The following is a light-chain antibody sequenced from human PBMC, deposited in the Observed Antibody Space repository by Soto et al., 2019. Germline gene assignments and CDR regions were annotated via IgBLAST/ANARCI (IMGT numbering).Light chain of an antibody. CDR3: QQRSNWIT. Sequence: EIVLTQSPATLSLSPGERATLSCRASQSVSSYLAGYQQKPGQAPRLLIYDASNRATGIPARFSGSGSGTDFNLTISSLEPEDFAVYYCQQRSNWITFGQGTRLEIE. J-gene: IGKJ5*01. V-gene: IGKV3-11*01. CDR1: QSVSSY. CDR2: DAS.